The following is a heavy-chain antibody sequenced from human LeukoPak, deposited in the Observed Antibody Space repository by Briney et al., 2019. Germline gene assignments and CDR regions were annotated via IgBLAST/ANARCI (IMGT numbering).Heavy chain of an antibody. D-gene: IGHD3-10*01. V-gene: IGHV5-51*01. CDR3: ARVVRDGSGSYYGVY. J-gene: IGHJ4*02. Sequence: GEPLKISCKGSGYSFTSYWIGWVRQMPGKGLEWMGIIYPGDPDTRYSPSFQGQVTISADKSISTAYLQWSSLKASDTAMYYCARVVRDGSGSYYGVYWGQGTLVTVSS. CDR1: GYSFTSYW. CDR2: IYPGDPDT.